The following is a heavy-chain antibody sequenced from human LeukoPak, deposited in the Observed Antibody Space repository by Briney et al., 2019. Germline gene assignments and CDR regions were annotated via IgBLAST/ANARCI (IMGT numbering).Heavy chain of an antibody. CDR2: IHDNGGT. V-gene: IGHV4-61*01. Sequence: SETLSLTCTVSGDSISSGSYFWSWIRQPPGKRLEWIGYIHDNGGTNYNPSLKSRVTISVDTSKKQFSLKLSSVTAADTAVYYCARDHGNDWSWYIDLWGRGTLVTVSS. CDR3: ARDHGNDWSWYIDL. D-gene: IGHD3-9*01. CDR1: GDSISSGSYF. J-gene: IGHJ2*01.